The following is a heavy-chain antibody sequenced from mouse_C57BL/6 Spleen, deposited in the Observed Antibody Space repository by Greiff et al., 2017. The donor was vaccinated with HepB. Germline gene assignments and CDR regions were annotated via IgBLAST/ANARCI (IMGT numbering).Heavy chain of an antibody. J-gene: IGHJ1*03. V-gene: IGHV5-4*01. CDR2: ISDGGSYT. CDR1: GFTFSSYA. CDR3: AREGAQKNFDV. Sequence: EVNLVESGGGLVKPGGSLKLSCAASGFTFSSYAMSWVRQTPEKRLEWVATISDGGSYTYYPDNVKGRFTISRDNAKNNLYLQMSHLKSEDTAMYYCAREGAQKNFDVWGTGTTVTVSS.